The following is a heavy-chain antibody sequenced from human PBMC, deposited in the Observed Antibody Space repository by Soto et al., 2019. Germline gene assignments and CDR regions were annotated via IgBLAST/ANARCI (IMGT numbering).Heavy chain of an antibody. J-gene: IGHJ1*01. Sequence: QVQVAQSGAEVKKPGSSVKISCKASGRIFSSFPTSWVRQVPGQGLEWMGGVISASGSVTYAPKFQGRVTMTAVNSAGIGYMELTSLPSEDTAIYYCARVGSRDAYNYVLDQWGPGTMVTVSS. CDR3: ARVGSRDAYNYVLDQ. D-gene: IGHD5-18*01. V-gene: IGHV1-69*06. CDR2: VISASGSV. CDR1: GRIFSSFP.